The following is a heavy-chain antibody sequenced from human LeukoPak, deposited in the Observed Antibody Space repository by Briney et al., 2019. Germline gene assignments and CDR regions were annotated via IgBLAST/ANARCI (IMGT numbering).Heavy chain of an antibody. V-gene: IGHV4-34*01. J-gene: IGHJ4*02. CDR2: INHSGST. CDR1: GGSFSGYY. CDR3: ARTYDILTGYYVNYFDY. Sequence: SETLSLTCAVYGGSFSGYYWSWIRQPPGKGLEWIGEINHSGSTNYNPSLKSRVTISVDTSKNQFSLKLSSVTAADTAVYYCARTYDILTGYYVNYFDYWGQGTLVTVSS. D-gene: IGHD3-9*01.